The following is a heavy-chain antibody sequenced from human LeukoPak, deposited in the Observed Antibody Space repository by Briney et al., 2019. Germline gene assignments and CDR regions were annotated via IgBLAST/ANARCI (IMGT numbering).Heavy chain of an antibody. Sequence: ASVKVSCKASGYTFTGYYMHWVRQAPGQGLEWMGWINPNSGGTNYAQKFQGRVTMTRDTSISTAYMELSRLRPDDTAVYYCAREGLLYSGYAYWGQGTLVTVSS. D-gene: IGHD5-12*01. J-gene: IGHJ4*02. CDR1: GYTFTGYY. CDR3: AREGLLYSGYAY. V-gene: IGHV1-2*02. CDR2: INPNSGGT.